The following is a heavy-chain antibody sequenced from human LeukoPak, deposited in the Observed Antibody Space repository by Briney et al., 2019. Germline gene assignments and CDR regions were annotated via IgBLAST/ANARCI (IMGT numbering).Heavy chain of an antibody. CDR1: GFTFSNDW. D-gene: IGHD1-26*01. CDR2: IKLKADGGPT. J-gene: IGHJ4*02. V-gene: IGHV3-15*01. CDR3: TTDPPGAY. Sequence: GGSLRLSCAASGFTFSNDWMSWVRQAPGKGLEWVGRIKLKADGGPTDYAAPVKGRFTVSRADSQNTLYLQMNSLKTEDTAVYYCTTDPPGAYWGQGTLVTVSS.